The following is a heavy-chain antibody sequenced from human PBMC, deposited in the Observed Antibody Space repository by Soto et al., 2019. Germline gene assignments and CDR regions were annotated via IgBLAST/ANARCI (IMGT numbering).Heavy chain of an antibody. J-gene: IGHJ4*02. CDR3: ASSGYSSGWYIGQVDY. CDR2: IYYSGST. CDR1: GGSISSYY. D-gene: IGHD6-19*01. V-gene: IGHV4-59*01. Sequence: SETLSLTCTVSGGSISSYYWSWIRQPPGKGLELIGYIYYSGSTNYNPYLKSRVTISVDTSKNQFSLKLSSVTAADTAVYYCASSGYSSGWYIGQVDYWGQGTLVTVSS.